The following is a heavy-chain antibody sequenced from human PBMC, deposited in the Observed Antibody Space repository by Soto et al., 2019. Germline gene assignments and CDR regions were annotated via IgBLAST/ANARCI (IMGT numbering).Heavy chain of an antibody. J-gene: IGHJ4*02. CDR3: ERARDGYRSSSIQFDY. CDR2: ISAYNGNT. CDR1: GYTFTSYG. D-gene: IGHD6-6*01. V-gene: IGHV1-18*04. Sequence: ASVKVSCKASGYTFTSYGISWVRQAPGQGLEWMGWISAYNGNTNYAQKLQGRVTMTTDTSTSTAYMELRSLRSDDTAVYYCERARDGYRSSSIQFDYWGQGTLVTVSS.